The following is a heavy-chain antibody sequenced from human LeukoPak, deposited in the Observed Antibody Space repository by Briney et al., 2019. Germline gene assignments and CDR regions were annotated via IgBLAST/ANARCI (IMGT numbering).Heavy chain of an antibody. J-gene: IGHJ4*02. V-gene: IGHV4-34*01. D-gene: IGHD3-22*01. CDR2: INHSGSI. CDR1: GGSLSGYY. Sequence: PSETLSLTCGVYGGSLSGYYWSWIRQAPGKGLQWIGEINHSGSINDSPSLKSRVTISVDTSKNQFSLKLRSVTAADTAVYYCARVTGYMIEDYFDYWGQGTLVTVSS. CDR3: ARVTGYMIEDYFDY.